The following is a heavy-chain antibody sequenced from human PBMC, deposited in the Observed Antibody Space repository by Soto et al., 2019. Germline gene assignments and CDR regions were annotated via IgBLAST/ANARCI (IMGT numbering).Heavy chain of an antibody. CDR2: ITSTGSTK. Sequence: PWGSLRLSCAASGFTFNNYEMNWVRQAPGKGLEWIAYITSTGSTKCYADSVKGRFTMSRDNSKNTLFLQMNSLRAEDTAIYYCAKKVNSGPGSQYFDYWGQGTLVTVSS. CDR1: GFTFNNYE. CDR3: AKKVNSGPGSQYFDY. J-gene: IGHJ4*02. V-gene: IGHV3-48*03. D-gene: IGHD3-10*01.